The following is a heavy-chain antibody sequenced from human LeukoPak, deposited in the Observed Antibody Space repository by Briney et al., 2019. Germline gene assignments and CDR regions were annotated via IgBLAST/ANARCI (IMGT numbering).Heavy chain of an antibody. V-gene: IGHV3-11*05. CDR1: GFTFSDYY. CDR2: ISSSSSYT. Sequence: KPGGSLRLSCAASGFTFSDYYMSWIRQAPGKGLEWVSYISSSSSYTNYADSVKGRFTISRDNAKNSLYLQMNSLRAEDTAVYYCARVGEGQQQLVPFVYWGQGTLVTVSS. D-gene: IGHD6-13*01. J-gene: IGHJ4*02. CDR3: ARVGEGQQQLVPFVY.